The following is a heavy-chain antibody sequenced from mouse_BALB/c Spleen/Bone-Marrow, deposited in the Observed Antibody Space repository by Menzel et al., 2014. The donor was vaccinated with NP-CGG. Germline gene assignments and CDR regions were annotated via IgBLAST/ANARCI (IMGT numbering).Heavy chain of an antibody. CDR2: IYPGSGNT. V-gene: IGHV1-66*01. D-gene: IGHD2-14*01. J-gene: IGHJ4*01. CDR1: GYSFTSYY. Sequence: QVQLQQPGPELVKPGASVKISCKASGYSFTSYYIHWVKQRPGQGLEWIGWIYPGSGNTKYNEKFKGKATLTADTSSSTAYMQLSSLTSEDSAVYFCAKRDKYDGYAMDYWGQGTSVTVSS. CDR3: AKRDKYDGYAMDY.